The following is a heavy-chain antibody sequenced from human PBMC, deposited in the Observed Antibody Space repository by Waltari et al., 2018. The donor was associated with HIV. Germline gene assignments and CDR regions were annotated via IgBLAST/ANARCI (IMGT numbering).Heavy chain of an antibody. Sequence: EVQLVESGGGLVQPGGSLRLSCVASGFTFSNYWMNWVRQTPTKGLEWVAKIKEDGGEEYYVDSVKGRFTISRDNAKNSLYLQMNSLRVEDTAVYYCARLVYTGSYIDSFDVWGQGTKATVSS. CDR1: GFTFSNYW. V-gene: IGHV3-7*01. CDR3: ARLVYTGSYIDSFDV. J-gene: IGHJ3*01. CDR2: IKEDGGEE. D-gene: IGHD1-26*01.